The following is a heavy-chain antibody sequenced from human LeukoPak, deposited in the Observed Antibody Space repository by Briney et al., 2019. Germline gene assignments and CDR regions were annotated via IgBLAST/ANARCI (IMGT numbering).Heavy chain of an antibody. J-gene: IGHJ4*02. CDR2: IGSGGLTT. V-gene: IGHV3-23*01. CDR3: AKSGATIWTFNY. Sequence: GGSLRLSCAASGFTFSSCWMSWVRQAPGKGLEWVSGIGSGGLTTYYTDSVKGRFTISRDNSKNTLYLQVNSLRADDTAIYYCAKSGATIWTFNYWGQGALVTVSS. D-gene: IGHD5-12*01. CDR1: GFTFSSCW.